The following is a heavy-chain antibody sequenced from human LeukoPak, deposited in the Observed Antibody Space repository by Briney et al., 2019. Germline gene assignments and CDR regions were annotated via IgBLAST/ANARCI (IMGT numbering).Heavy chain of an antibody. Sequence: SETLSLTCAVYGGSFSGYYWSWIRQPPGKGLEWTGEINHSGSTNYNPSLKSRVTISVDTSKNQFSLKLSSVTAADTAVYYCARGGQQLVKFDYWGQGTLVTVSS. D-gene: IGHD6-13*01. V-gene: IGHV4-34*01. CDR2: INHSGST. CDR3: ARGGQQLVKFDY. CDR1: GGSFSGYY. J-gene: IGHJ4*02.